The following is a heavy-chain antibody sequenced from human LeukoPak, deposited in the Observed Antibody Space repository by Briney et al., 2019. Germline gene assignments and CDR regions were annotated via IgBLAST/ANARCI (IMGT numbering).Heavy chain of an antibody. D-gene: IGHD5-12*01. CDR1: GFTFSSYG. CDR3: ARDLTVVDIVATP. V-gene: IGHV3-48*04. J-gene: IGHJ5*02. CDR2: ISSSGSTI. Sequence: GGSLRLSCAASGFTFSSYGMHWVRQAPGKGLEWVSYISSSGSTIYYADSVKGRFTISRDNAKNSLYLQMNSLRAEDTAVYYCARDLTVVDIVATPWGQGTLVTVSS.